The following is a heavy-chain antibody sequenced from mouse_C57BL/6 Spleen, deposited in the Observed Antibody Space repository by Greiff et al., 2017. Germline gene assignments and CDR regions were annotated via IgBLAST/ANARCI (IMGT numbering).Heavy chain of an antibody. V-gene: IGHV1-18*01. CDR1: GYTFTDYN. CDR2: INPNNGGT. CDR3: ASAYYGNHWYFDV. D-gene: IGHD2-10*01. Sequence: EVQLQQSGPELVKPGASVKITCKASGYTFTDYNMDWVKQSHGKSLEWIGDINPNNGGTIYNQKFKGKATLTVDKSSSTAYMELRSLTSEDTAVYYCASAYYGNHWYFDVWGTGTTVTVSS. J-gene: IGHJ1*03.